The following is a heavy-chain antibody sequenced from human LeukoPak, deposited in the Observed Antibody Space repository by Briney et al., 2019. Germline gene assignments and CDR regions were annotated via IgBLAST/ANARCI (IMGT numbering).Heavy chain of an antibody. CDR3: ARGESSGYPHLDY. V-gene: IGHV4-59*12. Sequence: ETLSLTCTVSGGSMSPYHWSWIRQPPGKGLEWTGYIYYSGSTNYNPSLKSRVTISVDTSKNQFSLKLSSVTAADTAVYYCARGESSGYPHLDYWGQGTLVTVSS. CDR1: GGSMSPYH. D-gene: IGHD3-22*01. J-gene: IGHJ4*02. CDR2: IYYSGST.